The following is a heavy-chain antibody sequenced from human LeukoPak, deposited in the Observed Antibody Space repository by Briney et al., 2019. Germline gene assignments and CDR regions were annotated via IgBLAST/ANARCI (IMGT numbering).Heavy chain of an antibody. V-gene: IGHV3-23*01. J-gene: IGHJ4*02. CDR3: ARDGVTMVRGVIIPSPFDY. CDR1: GFTFSSYA. D-gene: IGHD3-10*01. Sequence: GGSLRLSCAASGFTFSSYAMSWVRQAPGKGLEWVSAISGSGDYTPCIDSVKGRFTISRDNSKNMLYLQMNSLRSEDTAVYYCARDGVTMVRGVIIPSPFDYWGQGTLVTVSS. CDR2: ISGSGDYT.